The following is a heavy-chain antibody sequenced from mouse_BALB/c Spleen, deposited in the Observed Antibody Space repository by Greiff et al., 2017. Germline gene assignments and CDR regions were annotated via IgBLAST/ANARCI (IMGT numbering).Heavy chain of an antibody. CDR3: ARLEDYAWFAY. Sequence: EVKLQESGPGLVKPSQSLSLTCTVTGYSITSDYAWNWIRQFPGNKLEWMGYISYSGSTSYNPSLKSRISITRDTSKNQFFLQLNSVTTEDTATYYCARLEDYAWFAYWGQGTLVTVSA. CDR1: GYSITSDYA. V-gene: IGHV3-2*02. CDR2: ISYSGST. D-gene: IGHD1-1*01. J-gene: IGHJ3*01.